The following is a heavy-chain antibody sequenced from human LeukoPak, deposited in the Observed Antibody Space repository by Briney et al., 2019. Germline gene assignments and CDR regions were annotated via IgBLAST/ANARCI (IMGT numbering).Heavy chain of an antibody. Sequence: ASVKVSCKASGYTFTSYDINWVRQATGQGLEWMGWMNPNSGNTGYAQKFQGRVTITRNTSISTAYMELSSLRSEDTAVYYCARGSVGARRRSFDIWGQGTMVTVPS. CDR2: MNPNSGNT. CDR3: ARGSVGARRRSFDI. V-gene: IGHV1-8*03. CDR1: GYTFTSYD. D-gene: IGHD1-26*01. J-gene: IGHJ3*02.